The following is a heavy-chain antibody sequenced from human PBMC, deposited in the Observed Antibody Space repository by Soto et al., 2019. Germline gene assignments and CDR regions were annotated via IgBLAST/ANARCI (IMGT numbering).Heavy chain of an antibody. V-gene: IGHV1-3*01. CDR1: GYTFTTHA. CDR2: INPADGNT. Sequence: GASVKVSCKASGYTFTTHAIYWVRQAPGQRPEWMGWINPADGNTNYSPKFQDRPRITRDTSANTAYMELRSLQSEDTALYFCGREVKPPFRELVGWFDLWGPGTLVTVSS. D-gene: IGHD1-26*01. J-gene: IGHJ5*02. CDR3: GREVKPPFRELVGWFDL.